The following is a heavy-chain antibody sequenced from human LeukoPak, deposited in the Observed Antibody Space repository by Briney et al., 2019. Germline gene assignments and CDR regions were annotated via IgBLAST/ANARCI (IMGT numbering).Heavy chain of an antibody. D-gene: IGHD1-26*01. CDR1: GGSISGHY. CDR3: ARDRSYPGDY. Sequence: PSETLSLTCTVSGGSISGHYWSWIRQPAGEGLEWIGRIYASGSFNYNPSLTSRVTMSVDTSKNQFSLKLSSVTAADTAVYYCARDRSYPGDYWGQGTLVTVSS. J-gene: IGHJ4*02. V-gene: IGHV4-4*07. CDR2: IYASGSF.